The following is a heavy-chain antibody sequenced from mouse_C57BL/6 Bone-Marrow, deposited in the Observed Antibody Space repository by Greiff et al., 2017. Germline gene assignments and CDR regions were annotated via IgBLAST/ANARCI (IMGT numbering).Heavy chain of an antibody. J-gene: IGHJ1*03. D-gene: IGHD1-1*01. CDR2: ISSGSSTI. Sequence: EVKVVESGGGLVKPGGSLKLSCAASGFTFSDYGMHWVRQAPEKGLEWVAYISSGSSTIYYADTVKGRFTISRDNAKNTLFLQMTSLRSEDTAMYYCAKGLITTVVPYFDVWGTGTTVTVSS. CDR1: GFTFSDYG. V-gene: IGHV5-17*01. CDR3: AKGLITTVVPYFDV.